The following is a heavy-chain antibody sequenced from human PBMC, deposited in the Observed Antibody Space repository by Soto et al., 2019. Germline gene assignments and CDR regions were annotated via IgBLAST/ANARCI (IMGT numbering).Heavy chain of an antibody. D-gene: IGHD6-6*01. Sequence: GALRLSCVDSGFTFNKNWMHWVRQAPGKGLVWVSRITGDGRNTLHADSVRGRFTISRDNAKNTLYLQMNSLTVEDTGVYFCAKIEVASAARLSHYYYYAMDVWG. CDR1: GFTFNKNW. CDR2: ITGDGRNT. V-gene: IGHV3-74*01. CDR3: AKIEVASAARLSHYYYYAMDV. J-gene: IGHJ6*02.